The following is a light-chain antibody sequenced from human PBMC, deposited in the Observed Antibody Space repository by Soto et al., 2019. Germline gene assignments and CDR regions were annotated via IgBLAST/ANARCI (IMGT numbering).Light chain of an antibody. CDR2: AAS. CDR1: QTIGNF. J-gene: IGKJ1*01. Sequence: DIQMTQSPSSLSASVGDRVTIPCRASQTIGNFLNWYQRKSGKAPKLLIYAASSLQSGVPSRFSGSGSGTDFTLTISSLQPEDFATYYCQQSYSDAWTFGQGTKVDIK. CDR3: QQSYSDAWT. V-gene: IGKV1-39*01.